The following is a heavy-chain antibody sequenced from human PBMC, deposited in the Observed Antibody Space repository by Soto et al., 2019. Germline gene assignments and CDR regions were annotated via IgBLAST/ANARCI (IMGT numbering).Heavy chain of an antibody. CDR1: VGTFSSYA. V-gene: IGHV1-69*13. CDR3: ARFYSSSSDDFDS. D-gene: IGHD6-6*01. Sequence: SVKVSCKASVGTFSSYAISWVRQAPGQGLEWMGGIIPIFGTANYAQKFQGRVTITADESTSTAYMELSSLRSEYTAVYYCARFYSSSSDDFDSWGQGTLVTVSS. CDR2: IIPIFGTA. J-gene: IGHJ4*02.